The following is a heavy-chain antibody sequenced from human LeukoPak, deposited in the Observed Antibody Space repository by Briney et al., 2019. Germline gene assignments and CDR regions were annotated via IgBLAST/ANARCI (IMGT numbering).Heavy chain of an antibody. CDR3: ARTTSLTASGYDC. J-gene: IGHJ4*02. CDR2: MNPYNGDR. V-gene: IGHV1-8*03. CDR1: GYTFTTYH. D-gene: IGHD4-17*01. Sequence: GASVKVSCKTSGYTFTTYHINWVRQATGQGLEWLGWMNPYNGDRGYAQKFQGRLSITSDTSISTAYMELSSLISDDTAVYFCARTTSLTASGYDCWGQGTLVTVSS.